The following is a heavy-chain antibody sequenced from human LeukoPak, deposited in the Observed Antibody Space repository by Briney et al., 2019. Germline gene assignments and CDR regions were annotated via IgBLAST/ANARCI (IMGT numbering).Heavy chain of an antibody. D-gene: IGHD3-9*01. Sequence: SVKVSCKASGGTSSTYTITWVRQAPGQGPEWMGGIMPLFGTVNYAKKFPGRVTFTTDDSTSTAYMELSSLISEDTAIYYCARGDRYYFYLDVWGKGTTITVSS. CDR2: IMPLFGTV. J-gene: IGHJ6*03. CDR1: GGTSSTYT. V-gene: IGHV1-69*05. CDR3: ARGDRYYFYLDV.